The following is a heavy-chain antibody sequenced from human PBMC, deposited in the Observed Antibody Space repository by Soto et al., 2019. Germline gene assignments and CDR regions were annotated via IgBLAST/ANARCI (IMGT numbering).Heavy chain of an antibody. CDR1: GGSISSGGYS. D-gene: IGHD6-19*01. CDR2: TYHSGST. V-gene: IGHV4-30-2*01. Sequence: QLQLQESGSGLVKPSQTLSLTCAVSGGSISSGGYSWSWIRQPPGKGLEWIGYTYHSGSTSYNPSLKSRVTISVDRSKNQFSMKLSSVTAADTAVYYCASAGGLGAVAADYWGQGTLVTVSS. CDR3: ASAGGLGAVAADY. J-gene: IGHJ4*02.